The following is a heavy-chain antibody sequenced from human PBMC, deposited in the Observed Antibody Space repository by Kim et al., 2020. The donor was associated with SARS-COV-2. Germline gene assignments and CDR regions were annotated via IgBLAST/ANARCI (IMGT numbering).Heavy chain of an antibody. V-gene: IGHV3-30-3*01. CDR3: AGTWGGNYYYFDY. D-gene: IGHD1-7*01. CDR1: GFTFSSYA. CDR2: ISYDGSKK. Sequence: GGSLRLSCAASGFTFSSYAMHWVRQAPGKGLGWVAVISYDGSKKYYADSVKGRFTISRDNSKNTRYLQMNSLRAEDTAVYYFAGTWGGNYYYFDYWGQGT. J-gene: IGHJ4*02.